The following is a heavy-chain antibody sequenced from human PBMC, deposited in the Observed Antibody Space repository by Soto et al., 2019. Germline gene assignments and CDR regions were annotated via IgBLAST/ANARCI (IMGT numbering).Heavy chain of an antibody. Sequence: GGSLRLSCAASGFTFSSYGMHWVRQAPGKGLEWVAVIWYDGSNKYYADSVKGRFTISRDNSKNTLYLQMNSLRAEDTAVYYCARDGGGQYYYGSGSYLKYYYYGMDVWGQGTTVTAP. V-gene: IGHV3-33*01. D-gene: IGHD3-10*01. J-gene: IGHJ6*02. CDR3: ARDGGGQYYYGSGSYLKYYYYGMDV. CDR1: GFTFSSYG. CDR2: IWYDGSNK.